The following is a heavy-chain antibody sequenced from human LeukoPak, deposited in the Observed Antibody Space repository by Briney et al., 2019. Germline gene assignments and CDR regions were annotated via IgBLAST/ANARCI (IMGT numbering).Heavy chain of an antibody. Sequence: ASVKVSCKASGYTFTSYGISWVRQAPGQGLEWMGWINTQNGNTAQQKLQGRVTMTTDTSTNTAYMELRSLRSDDTGVYYCARGDLASCSSNSCYEGGCWGQGTLVSVSS. CDR2: INTQNGNT. CDR1: GYTFTSYG. J-gene: IGHJ4*02. D-gene: IGHD2-2*01. V-gene: IGHV1-18*01. CDR3: ARGDLASCSSNSCYEGGC.